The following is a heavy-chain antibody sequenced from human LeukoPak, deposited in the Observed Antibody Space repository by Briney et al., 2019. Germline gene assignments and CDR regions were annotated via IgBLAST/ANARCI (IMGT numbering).Heavy chain of an antibody. CDR2: IYYSGST. CDR3: ARGLRSILRFDP. Sequence: SETLSLTCTVSGGSISSSSYYWGWIRQPPGKGLEWIGSIYYSGSTYYNPSLKSRVTISVDTSKNQFSLKLSSVTAADTAVYYCARGLRSILRFDPWGQGTLVTVSS. V-gene: IGHV4-39*01. CDR1: GGSISSSSYY. J-gene: IGHJ5*02.